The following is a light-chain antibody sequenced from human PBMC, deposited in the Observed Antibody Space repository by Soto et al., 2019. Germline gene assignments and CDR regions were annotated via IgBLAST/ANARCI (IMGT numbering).Light chain of an antibody. Sequence: QSVLTQPASVSGSPGQSITISCTGTSSDVGSYNLVSWYQKHPGQAPKVMIYGGSKRPSGVTNRFSGSQSGNTVSLTISGLQAEDEAEYYCCSYAGSSTYVFGTGTKLTVL. CDR2: GGS. CDR1: SSDVGSYNL. CDR3: CSYAGSSTYV. V-gene: IGLV2-23*01. J-gene: IGLJ1*01.